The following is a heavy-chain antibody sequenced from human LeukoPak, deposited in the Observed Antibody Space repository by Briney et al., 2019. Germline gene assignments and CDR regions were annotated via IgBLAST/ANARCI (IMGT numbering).Heavy chain of an antibody. CDR2: ISAYNGNT. Sequence: ASVKVSCKASGYTCTSYGISWVRQAPGQGLEWMGWISAYNGNTNYAQKLQGRVTMTTDTSTSTAYMELRSLRSDDTAVYYCARESEGYSSSSTKYYYYYYMDVWGKGTTVTISS. CDR1: GYTCTSYG. J-gene: IGHJ6*03. V-gene: IGHV1-18*01. D-gene: IGHD6-6*01. CDR3: ARESEGYSSSSTKYYYYYYMDV.